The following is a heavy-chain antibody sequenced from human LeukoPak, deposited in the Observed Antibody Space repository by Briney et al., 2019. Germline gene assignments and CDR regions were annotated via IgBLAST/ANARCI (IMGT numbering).Heavy chain of an antibody. D-gene: IGHD6-13*01. CDR3: ATASWREGHGGAFDV. CDR2: FDPEDGET. Sequence: ASVNVSCKVSGYTLTELSIHWVRQAPGKGLEWMGGFDPEDGETIYAQKFQGRVTMTEDTSTDTAYMELSSLRSEDTAVYYCATASWREGHGGAFDVWGQGTMVTVSS. V-gene: IGHV1-24*01. J-gene: IGHJ3*01. CDR1: GYTLTELS.